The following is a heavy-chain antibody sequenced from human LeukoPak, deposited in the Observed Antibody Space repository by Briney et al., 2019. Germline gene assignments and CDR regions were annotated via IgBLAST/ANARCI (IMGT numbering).Heavy chain of an antibody. V-gene: IGHV1-3*01. CDR3: ATGEGYCSGGSCFTVTRFDY. CDR2: INAGNGNT. Sequence: ASVKVSCKASGYTFTSYAMHWVRQAPGQRLEWMGWINAGNGNTKYSQKFQGRVTITRDTSASTAYMELSSLRSEDTAVYYCATGEGYCSGGSCFTVTRFDYWGQGTLVTVSS. CDR1: GYTFTSYA. J-gene: IGHJ4*02. D-gene: IGHD2-15*01.